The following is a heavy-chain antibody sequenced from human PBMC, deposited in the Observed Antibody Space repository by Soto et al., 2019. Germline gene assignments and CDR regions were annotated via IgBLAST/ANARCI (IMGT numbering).Heavy chain of an antibody. V-gene: IGHV3-30-3*01. Sequence: QVQLVESGGGVVQAGRSLRLSCAASGFTFSSYAMHWVRQAPGKGLEWVAVITYDGSNKYYADSVKGRFTISRDNSKHTLYLQMNSLRAEDTAVYYCARDPLTNAYCISTSCYWLPWFDPWGQGTLVTVSS. CDR2: ITYDGSNK. D-gene: IGHD2-2*01. CDR3: ARDPLTNAYCISTSCYWLPWFDP. CDR1: GFTFSSYA. J-gene: IGHJ5*02.